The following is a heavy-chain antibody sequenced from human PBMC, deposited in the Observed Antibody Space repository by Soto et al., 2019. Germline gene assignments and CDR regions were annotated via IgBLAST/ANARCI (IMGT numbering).Heavy chain of an antibody. D-gene: IGHD6-13*01. CDR2: IYYSGST. J-gene: IGHJ5*02. V-gene: IGHV4-59*01. CDR3: ARESGIAAAGTWFDP. CDR1: GGSISSYY. Sequence: QVQLQESGPGLVKPSETLSLTCTVSGGSISSYYWSWIRQPPGKGLEWIGYIYYSGSTNYNPSLKSRVTISVDTPKNQFSLKLSSVTAADTAVYYCARESGIAAAGTWFDPWGQGTLVTVSS.